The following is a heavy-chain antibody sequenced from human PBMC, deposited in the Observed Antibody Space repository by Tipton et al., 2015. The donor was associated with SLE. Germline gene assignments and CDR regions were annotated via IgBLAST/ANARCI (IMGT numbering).Heavy chain of an antibody. Sequence: LRLSCAVYGGSFSGYHSTWIGQPPGQGLEWIGEIADTGSPNYNPSLKSRVTISLDTSKSQFSLILNSLTAADTAVYYCARGPFQRLPPGAYWGQGTLVTVSS. V-gene: IGHV4-34*01. CDR3: ARGPFQRLPPGAY. CDR2: IADTGSP. D-gene: IGHD6-25*01. J-gene: IGHJ1*01. CDR1: GGSFSGYH.